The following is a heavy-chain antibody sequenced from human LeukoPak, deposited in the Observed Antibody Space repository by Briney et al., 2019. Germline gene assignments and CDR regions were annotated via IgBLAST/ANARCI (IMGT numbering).Heavy chain of an antibody. D-gene: IGHD3-22*01. CDR1: GDSISSGDYY. J-gene: IGHJ3*02. V-gene: IGHV4-61*02. Sequence: SETLSLTCTVSGDSISSGDYYWSWIRQPAGKGLEWIGRISSSGSTNYNPSLKSRVTISVDTSKNQFSLKLSSVTAADTAVYFCARGPYSYDSSGAFNIWGQGTMVTVSS. CDR3: ARGPYSYDSSGAFNI. CDR2: ISSSGST.